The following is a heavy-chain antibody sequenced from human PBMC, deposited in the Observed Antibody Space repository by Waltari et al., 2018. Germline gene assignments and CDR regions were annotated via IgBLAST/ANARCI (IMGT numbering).Heavy chain of an antibody. CDR2: INQDGSEK. Sequence: EVQLVESGGGLVQPGGSLRLSCAASGFTFSPYWMSWVRQAPGKGLEWVANINQDGSEKYYVDSVKGRFTISRDNAKNSLYLQMNSLRAEDTSVYYCARAMVRAYGMDVWGQGTTVTVSS. CDR1: GFTFSPYW. D-gene: IGHD3-10*01. CDR3: ARAMVRAYGMDV. V-gene: IGHV3-7*01. J-gene: IGHJ6*02.